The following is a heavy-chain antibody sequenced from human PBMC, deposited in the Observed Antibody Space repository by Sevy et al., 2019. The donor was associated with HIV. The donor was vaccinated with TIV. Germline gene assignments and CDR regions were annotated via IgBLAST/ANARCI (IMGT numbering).Heavy chain of an antibody. Sequence: GGSLRLSCAASGFTFSSYAMHWVRQAPGKGLEWVAVISYDGSNKYYADSVKGRFTISSDNSKNTMYLQMNSMRAEDTAVYYCARDRQHSSGPNPYFDYWGQGTLVTVSS. CDR3: ARDRQHSSGPNPYFDY. V-gene: IGHV3-30*04. CDR1: GFTFSSYA. CDR2: ISYDGSNK. J-gene: IGHJ4*02. D-gene: IGHD6-19*01.